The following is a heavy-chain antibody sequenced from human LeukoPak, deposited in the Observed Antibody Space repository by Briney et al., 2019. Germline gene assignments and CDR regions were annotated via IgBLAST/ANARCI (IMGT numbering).Heavy chain of an antibody. D-gene: IGHD6-6*01. J-gene: IGHJ3*02. CDR3: ANYYSSSSQAFDI. CDR1: GFTFSSYA. CDR2: ISGSGGST. V-gene: IGHV3-23*01. Sequence: PGGSLRLSCAASGFTFSSYAMSWVRQAPGKGLEWVSAISGSGGSTYYADSVKGRFTISRDNSKNTLYLQMNSLRAEDTAVYYCANYYSSSSQAFDIWGQGTMVTVSS.